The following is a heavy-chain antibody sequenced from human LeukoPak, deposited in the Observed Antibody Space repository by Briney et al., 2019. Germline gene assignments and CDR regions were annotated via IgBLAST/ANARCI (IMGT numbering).Heavy chain of an antibody. CDR2: INPSGGST. CDR3: ARRSYYGSGSYYNQGAQVEGSDYYYYYYMDV. CDR1: GYTFTSYY. J-gene: IGHJ6*03. Sequence: GASVKVSCKASGYTFTSYYMHWVRQAPGQGLEWMGIINPSGGSTSYAQKFQGRVTMTRDMSTSTVYMELSSLRSEDTAVYYCARRSYYGSGSYYNQGAQVEGSDYYYYYYMDVWGKGTTVTVSS. V-gene: IGHV1-46*01. D-gene: IGHD3-10*01.